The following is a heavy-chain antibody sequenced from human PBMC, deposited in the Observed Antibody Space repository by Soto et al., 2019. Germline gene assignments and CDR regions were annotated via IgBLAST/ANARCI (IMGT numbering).Heavy chain of an antibody. CDR2: ISGGGSYI. CDR1: GFTFSDEN. CDR3: ARDSDCHSTSCFFPPHV. J-gene: IGHJ6*02. V-gene: IGHV3-21*06. Sequence: LRLSCSASGFTFSDENMSWVRQVPGKGLEWVSGISGGGSYIFYADSVQGRFSISRDNPKNSLFLEMNSLRVEDTAVYYCARDSDCHSTSCFFPPHVWGQGTTVTVSS. D-gene: IGHD2-2*01.